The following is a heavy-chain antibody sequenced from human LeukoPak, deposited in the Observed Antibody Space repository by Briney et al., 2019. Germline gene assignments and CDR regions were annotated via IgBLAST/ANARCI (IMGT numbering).Heavy chain of an antibody. CDR2: IYSGGTT. J-gene: IGHJ4*02. Sequence: PGGSLRLSCAASGFPVSRNYMSWVRQAPGKGREWVSVIYSGGTTYYADSVKGRFTISRDNSKNTLHLQMNSLRAEDTAVYYCARDQYSYAHAAHWGQGTLVTVSS. D-gene: IGHD5-18*01. CDR3: ARDQYSYAHAAH. CDR1: GFPVSRNY. V-gene: IGHV3-66*01.